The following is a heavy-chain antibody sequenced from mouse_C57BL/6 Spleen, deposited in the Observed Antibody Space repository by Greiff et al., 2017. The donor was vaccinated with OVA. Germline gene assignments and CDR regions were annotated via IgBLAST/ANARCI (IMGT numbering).Heavy chain of an antibody. J-gene: IGHJ3*01. V-gene: IGHV2-5*01. CDR3: AKDGGNWDGWFAY. CDR2: IWRGGGT. Sequence: VQLVESGPGLVQPSQSLSLTCTVSGFSLTSYGVHWVRQSPGKGLEWLGVIWRGGGTDNNAAFMSRLSITKNNSKSQVFFKMNSLQADDTAIYYCAKDGGNWDGWFAYWGQGTLVTVSA. CDR1: GFSLTSYG. D-gene: IGHD4-1*01.